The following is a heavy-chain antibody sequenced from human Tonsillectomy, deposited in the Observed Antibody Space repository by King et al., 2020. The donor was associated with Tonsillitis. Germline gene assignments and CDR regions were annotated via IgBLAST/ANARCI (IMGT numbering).Heavy chain of an antibody. Sequence: VQLVESGGVVVQPGGSLRLSCAASGFTFDDYAMHWVRQPLGKGLEWVSLISWDGGSTFYADSVKGRFTISRDNSKNSLYLQMNSLRAEDTALYYCAAGVGATTMDYWGQGTLVTVSS. CDR2: ISWDGGST. CDR1: GFTFDDYA. D-gene: IGHD1-26*01. J-gene: IGHJ4*02. V-gene: IGHV3-43D*04. CDR3: AAGVGATTMDY.